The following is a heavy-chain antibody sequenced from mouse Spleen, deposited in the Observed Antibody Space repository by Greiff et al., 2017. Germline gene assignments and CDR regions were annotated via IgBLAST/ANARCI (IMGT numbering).Heavy chain of an antibody. Sequence: EVQLVESEGGLVQPGSSMKLSCTASGFTFSDYYMAWVRQVPEKGLEWVANINYDGSSTYYLDSLKSRFIISRDNAKNILYLQMSSLKSEDTATYYCARFYDGYPYYFDYWGQGTTLTVSS. CDR3: ARFYDGYPYYFDY. J-gene: IGHJ2*01. CDR1: GFTFSDYY. CDR2: INYDGSST. V-gene: IGHV5-16*01. D-gene: IGHD2-3*01.